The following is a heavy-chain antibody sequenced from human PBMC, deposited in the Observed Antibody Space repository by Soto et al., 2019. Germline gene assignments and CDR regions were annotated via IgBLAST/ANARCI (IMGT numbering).Heavy chain of an antibody. CDR1: GGSMNGYN. CDR2: IYFSGST. D-gene: IGHD2-2*01. J-gene: IGHJ4*02. Sequence: QVQLQESGPGLVKPSETLSLTCSVSGGSMNGYNWSWIRQTPGQGLEWLGFIYFSGSTRYKPSFMSRLTISLDKSKRQFSMSLSSVTAADTAVYYCARSVATPSTNIDFWSQANLVTVPS. V-gene: IGHV4-4*09. CDR3: ARSVATPSTNIDF.